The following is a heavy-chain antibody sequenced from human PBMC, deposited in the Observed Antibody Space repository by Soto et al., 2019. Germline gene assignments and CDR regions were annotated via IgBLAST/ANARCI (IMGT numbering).Heavy chain of an antibody. CDR1: GFTFSSYW. J-gene: IGHJ4*02. Sequence: LSLTCAASGFTFSSYWMHWVRQAPGKGLVWVSRINNDGSTTSYADSVKDRFTISRDNAKSTLYLQLNSLRAEDTAVYYCTRGPSVYFDYWGQGTLVTVSS. CDR3: TRGPSVYFDY. V-gene: IGHV3-74*01. CDR2: INNDGSTT.